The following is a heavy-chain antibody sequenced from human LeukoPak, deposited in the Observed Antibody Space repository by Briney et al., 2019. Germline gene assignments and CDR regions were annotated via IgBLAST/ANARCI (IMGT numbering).Heavy chain of an antibody. CDR2: IKRAVIGT. Sequence: GGSLRLSCAPSGFTSSGYWMHWVRQAPGNRLVWVSRIKRAVIGTNYATSVKGRFTISRDNAKNTLYLQMNSLRAEDTAVYYCGRDFGGPDIRGQGTLVTV. V-gene: IGHV3-74*01. CDR3: GRDFGGPDI. D-gene: IGHD4-23*01. J-gene: IGHJ4*02. CDR1: GFTSSGYW.